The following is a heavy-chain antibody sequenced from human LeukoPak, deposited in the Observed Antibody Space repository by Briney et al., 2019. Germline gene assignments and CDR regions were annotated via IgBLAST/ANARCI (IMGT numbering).Heavy chain of an antibody. J-gene: IGHJ4*02. CDR2: INAGNGNT. CDR1: GYTFTSYA. D-gene: IGHD3-22*01. CDR3: ARVSTYYYDSSGWPYFDY. Sequence: ASVKVSCKASGYTFTSYAMHWVRQAPGQRLEWMGWINAGNGNTKYSQEFQGRVTITRDTSASTAYMELSSLRSEDMAVYYCARVSTYYYDSSGWPYFDYWGQGTLVTVSS. V-gene: IGHV1-3*03.